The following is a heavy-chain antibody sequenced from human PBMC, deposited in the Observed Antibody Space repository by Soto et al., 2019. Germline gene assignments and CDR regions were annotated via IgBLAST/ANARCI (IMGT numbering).Heavy chain of an antibody. D-gene: IGHD3-3*01. CDR1: GYNFTSYW. V-gene: IGHV5-51*01. CDR3: ARRATIFGVVNILGMDV. Sequence: GESLKISCKGSGYNFTSYWIGWLRQMPWKGLEWIGIIYPGDSDTRYSPSFQGQVTFAADKSITTAYLQWSSLKASDTAMYYCARRATIFGVVNILGMDVWGQGTTVTVSS. CDR2: IYPGDSDT. J-gene: IGHJ6*02.